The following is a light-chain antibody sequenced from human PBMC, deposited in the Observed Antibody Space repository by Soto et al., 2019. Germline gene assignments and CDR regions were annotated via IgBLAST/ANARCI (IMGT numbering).Light chain of an antibody. J-gene: IGLJ2*01. CDR1: SSNIENNY. V-gene: IGLV1-51*02. CDR2: END. CDR3: GTWDSSLREVV. Sequence: QSVLTQPPSVSADPGQKVTISCSGSSSNIENNYVSWYQQLPGTAPQVLIYENDKRPSGIPDRFSASKSGTSATLGITGLQTGDEADYYCGTWDSSLREVVFGGGTKLTVL.